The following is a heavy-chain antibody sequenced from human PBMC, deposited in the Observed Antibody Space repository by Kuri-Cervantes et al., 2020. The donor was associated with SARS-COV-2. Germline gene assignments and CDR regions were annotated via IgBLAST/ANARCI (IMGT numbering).Heavy chain of an antibody. CDR3: AKAVRGHYASGSRDTGGMDV. CDR2: TSYDGTIR. CDR1: GFTFSNYG. Sequence: GESLKISCVVSGFTFSNYGMHWVRQAPDKGLEWVAVTSYDGTIRYYADSVKGRFTISRDNSRNAVDLQMNSLRGDDTAVYYCAKAVRGHYASGSRDTGGMDVWGQGATVTVSS. V-gene: IGHV3-30*18. D-gene: IGHD3-10*01. J-gene: IGHJ6*01.